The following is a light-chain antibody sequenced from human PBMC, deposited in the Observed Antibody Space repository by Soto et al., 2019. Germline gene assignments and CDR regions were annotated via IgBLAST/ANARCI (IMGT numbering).Light chain of an antibody. J-gene: IGKJ2*01. CDR1: QSVSSSY. CDR2: GAS. V-gene: IGKV3-20*01. Sequence: EIVLTQSPGTLSLSPGERATLSCRASQSVSSSYLAWYQQKPGQAPRLLIYGASSRATGIPDRFSGSGSGTDFPLTISRLEPEDFAVYDGQQYGSSPMYTFGQGTKLENK. CDR3: QQYGSSPMYT.